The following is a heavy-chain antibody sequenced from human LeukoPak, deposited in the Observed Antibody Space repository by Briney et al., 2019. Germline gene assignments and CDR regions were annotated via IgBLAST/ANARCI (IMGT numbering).Heavy chain of an antibody. D-gene: IGHD4-17*01. CDR2: INPNSGGT. CDR1: GYTFTGYY. Sequence: AASVKVSCKASGYTFTGYYMHWVRQAPGQGLEWMGWINPNSGGTNYAQKSQGRVTMTRDTSISTAYMELSRLRSDDTAVYYCARDHPSFHGDYEGAGDYWGQGTLVTVSS. V-gene: IGHV1-2*02. CDR3: ARDHPSFHGDYEGAGDY. J-gene: IGHJ4*02.